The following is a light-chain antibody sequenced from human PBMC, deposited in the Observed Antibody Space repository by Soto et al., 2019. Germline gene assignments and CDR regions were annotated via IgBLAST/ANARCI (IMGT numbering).Light chain of an antibody. CDR3: YWAPDNNLV. Sequence: SYELTQPSSVSVSPGQTARITCSGDVLTKKCARWFQREPGQAPVVVTYQDSERPSGIPERFSGSSSGTTVTLTISGARVEDEAAFYCYWAPDNNLVFGGGTKLAVL. J-gene: IGLJ3*02. V-gene: IGLV3-27*01. CDR1: VLTKKC. CDR2: QDS.